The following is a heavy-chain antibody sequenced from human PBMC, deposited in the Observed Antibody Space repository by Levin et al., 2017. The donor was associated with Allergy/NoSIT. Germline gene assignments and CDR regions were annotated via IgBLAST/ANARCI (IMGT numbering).Heavy chain of an antibody. V-gene: IGHV4-30-2*01. Sequence: PSETLSLTCAVSGGSISSGGYSWSWIRQPPGKGLEWIGNIYLSGCTYYNPSLKSRVTISVDRSKNQFSLNLSSVTAADTAVYYCARVAGYSYGYYFDYWGQGTLVTVSS. CDR2: IYLSGCT. CDR1: GGSISSGGYS. D-gene: IGHD5-18*01. J-gene: IGHJ4*02. CDR3: ARVAGYSYGYYFDY.